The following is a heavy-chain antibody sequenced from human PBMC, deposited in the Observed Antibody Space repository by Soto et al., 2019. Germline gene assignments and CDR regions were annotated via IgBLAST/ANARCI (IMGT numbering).Heavy chain of an antibody. V-gene: IGHV6-1*01. Sequence: SQTLSLTCAISGDSVSSNSAAWNWIRQSPSRGLEWLGKTYYRSKWYNDYAVSVKSRITINPDTSKNQFSLQLNSVTPEDTAVYYCARVDSIAARRGIDYWGQGAPVTVSS. J-gene: IGHJ4*02. CDR1: GDSVSSNSAA. D-gene: IGHD6-6*01. CDR2: TYYRSKWYN. CDR3: ARVDSIAARRGIDY.